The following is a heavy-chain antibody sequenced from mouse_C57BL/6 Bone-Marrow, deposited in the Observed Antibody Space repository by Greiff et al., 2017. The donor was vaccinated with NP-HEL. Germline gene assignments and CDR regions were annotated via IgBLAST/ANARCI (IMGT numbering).Heavy chain of an antibody. D-gene: IGHD2-3*01. CDR1: GYTFTDYY. J-gene: IGHJ1*03. Sequence: EVKLVESGPVLVKPGASVKMSCKASGYTFTDYYMNWVKQSHGKSLEWIGVINPYNGGTSYNQKFKGKATLTVDKSSSTAYMELNSLTSEDSAVYYCASGGYYDWYFDVWGTGTTVTVSS. V-gene: IGHV1-19*01. CDR2: INPYNGGT. CDR3: ASGGYYDWYFDV.